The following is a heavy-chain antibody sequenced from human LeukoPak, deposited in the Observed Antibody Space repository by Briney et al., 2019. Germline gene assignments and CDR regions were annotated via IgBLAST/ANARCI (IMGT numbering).Heavy chain of an antibody. Sequence: SGTLSLTCAVSGGSISSSNWWSWVRQPPGKGLEWIGSIYYSGSTYYTPSLKSRVIISVDTSKNQFSLKLSSVTAADTAVYYCARQGVGTYDYGDEGYYMDVWGKGTTVTISS. J-gene: IGHJ6*03. D-gene: IGHD4-17*01. V-gene: IGHV4-4*02. CDR3: ARQGVGTYDYGDEGYYMDV. CDR1: GGSISSSNW. CDR2: IYYSGST.